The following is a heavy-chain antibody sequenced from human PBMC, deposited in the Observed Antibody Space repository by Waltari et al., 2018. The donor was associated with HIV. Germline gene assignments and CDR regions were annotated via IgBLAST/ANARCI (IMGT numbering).Heavy chain of an antibody. V-gene: IGHV3-53*01. CDR3: ARGFRGGNYGAFDC. J-gene: IGHJ4*02. Sequence: EVQLVESGGGLSQPGGSLRLSCAASGFIVSGTYMSWVRQAPGEGLDWLSDIYSDGRTNYADSVKGRFTISRDNSKNTLYLQMTSLRAEDTAMYYCARGFRGGNYGAFDCWGQGALVIVSS. CDR2: IYSDGRT. D-gene: IGHD4-4*01. CDR1: GFIVSGTY.